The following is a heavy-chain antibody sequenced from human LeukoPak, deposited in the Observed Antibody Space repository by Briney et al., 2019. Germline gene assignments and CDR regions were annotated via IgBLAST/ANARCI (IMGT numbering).Heavy chain of an antibody. J-gene: IGHJ4*02. Sequence: GGSLRLSCAASGFTFSSYSMNWVRQAPGKGLEWVSSISSSSSYIYYADSVKGRFTISRDNAKNSLNLQMNSLRAEDTAVYYCARGPSYYDFWSGYYRDYFDYWGQGTLVTVSS. D-gene: IGHD3-3*01. CDR3: ARGPSYYDFWSGYYRDYFDY. CDR1: GFTFSSYS. CDR2: ISSSSSYI. V-gene: IGHV3-21*01.